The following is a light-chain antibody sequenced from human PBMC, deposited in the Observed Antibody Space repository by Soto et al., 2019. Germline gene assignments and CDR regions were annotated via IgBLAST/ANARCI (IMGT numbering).Light chain of an antibody. V-gene: IGLV2-14*01. CDR2: EVS. Sequence: QSVLTQPASVSGSPGQSISISCTGTSSDVGIYDYVSWYQHHPGKAPKLVISEVSNRPSGVSHRFSGSRSGNTASLTISGLQAEDEADYYCCSYTDNTTPVFGGGTKLTVL. J-gene: IGLJ3*02. CDR1: SSDVGIYDY. CDR3: CSYTDNTTPV.